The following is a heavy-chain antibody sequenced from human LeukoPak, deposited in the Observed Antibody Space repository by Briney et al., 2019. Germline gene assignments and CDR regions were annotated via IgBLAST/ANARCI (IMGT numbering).Heavy chain of an antibody. CDR1: GGSISSSNW. CDR3: ARAGGSGWSGYYPDYYFDY. CDR2: IYHSGST. Sequence: KTSETLSLTCAVSGGSISSSNWWSWVRQPPGKGLEWIGEIYHSGSTNYNPSLKSRVTISVDTSKNQFSLKLSSVTAADTAVYYCARAGGSGWSGYYPDYYFDYWGQGTLVTVSS. J-gene: IGHJ4*02. D-gene: IGHD3-3*01. V-gene: IGHV4-4*02.